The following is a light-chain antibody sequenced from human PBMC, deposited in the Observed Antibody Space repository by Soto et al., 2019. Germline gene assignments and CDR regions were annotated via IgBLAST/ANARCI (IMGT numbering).Light chain of an antibody. CDR2: VNSDGTH. J-gene: IGLJ1*01. CDR1: SGHSNYP. CDR3: QTWATGIQV. Sequence: QPVLTQSPSASASLGASVKLTCTLSSGHSNYPIAWHQQRPQTGPRFLMKVNSDGTHTKGDGIPDRFSGSSSGAERYLTISGLQPDDEADYYCQTWATGIQVFASGTKLTVL. V-gene: IGLV4-69*01.